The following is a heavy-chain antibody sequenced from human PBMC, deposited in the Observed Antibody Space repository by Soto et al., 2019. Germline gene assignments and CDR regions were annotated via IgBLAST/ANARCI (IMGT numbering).Heavy chain of an antibody. J-gene: IGHJ4*02. CDR2: ISDTGGDS. V-gene: IGHV3-23*01. Sequence: LRLSCEASGFTFINYAMSWVRQSPGKGLEWVSSISDTGGDSYYADSMDGRFSVSRDNSKNTLYLQINSLRAEDTAIYYCVRDLYRSATMPCLDHWGQGALVTVSS. CDR1: GFTFINYA. CDR3: VRDLYRSATMPCLDH. D-gene: IGHD1-1*01.